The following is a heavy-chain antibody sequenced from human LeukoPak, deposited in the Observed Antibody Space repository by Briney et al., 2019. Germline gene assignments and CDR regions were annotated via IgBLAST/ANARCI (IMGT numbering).Heavy chain of an antibody. D-gene: IGHD3-22*01. CDR2: IIPIFGTA. J-gene: IGHJ4*02. CDR1: RGTFSSYA. CDR3: ASLYYDSSGSFYYFDY. V-gene: IGHV1-69*13. Sequence: ASVKVSCKASRGTFSSYAISWVRQAPGQGLEWMGGIIPIFGTANYAQKFQGRVTITADESTSTAYMELSSLRSEDTAVYYCASLYYDSSGSFYYFDYWGQGTLVTVSS.